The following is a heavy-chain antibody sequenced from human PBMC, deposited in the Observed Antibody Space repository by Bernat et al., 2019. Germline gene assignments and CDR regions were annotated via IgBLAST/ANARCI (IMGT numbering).Heavy chain of an antibody. CDR1: GFTFSSYA. V-gene: IGHV3-30-3*01. D-gene: IGHD3/OR15-3a*01. CDR2: ISYDGSNK. Sequence: QVQLVESGGGVVQPGRSLRLSCAASGFTFSSYAMHWVRQAPGKGLEWVAVISYDGSNKYYADSVKGRFTISRDNSKNTLYLQMNSLRAEDTAVYYCAIDHKLCGYLDGLYYGMDVWGQGTTVTVSS. CDR3: AIDHKLCGYLDGLYYGMDV. J-gene: IGHJ6*02.